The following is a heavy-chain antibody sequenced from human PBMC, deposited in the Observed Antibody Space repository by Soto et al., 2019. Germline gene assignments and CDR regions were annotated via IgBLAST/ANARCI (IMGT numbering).Heavy chain of an antibody. CDR2: INHSGGT. CDR1: GGSFSGHY. J-gene: IGHJ4*02. CDR3: ARLRWEQPWVFDY. Sequence: QVQLQQWGAGLLKPSETLSLTCAVYGGSFSGHYWSWIRQPPVKGLEWIGEINHSGGTNYNPSLKSRVTISVDTSKNQFSLKLSSVTAADTAVFYCARLRWEQPWVFDYWGQGTLVTVSS. V-gene: IGHV4-34*02. D-gene: IGHD1-26*01.